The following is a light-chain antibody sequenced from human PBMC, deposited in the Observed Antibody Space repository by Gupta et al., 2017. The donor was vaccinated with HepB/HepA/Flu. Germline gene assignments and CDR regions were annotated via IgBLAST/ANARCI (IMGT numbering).Light chain of an antibody. J-gene: IGLJ3*02. CDR1: SLRSYY. Sequence: SSELTRDPAVSVALGQTVRITCQGDSLRSYYASWYQQKPGQAPVLVIYGKNNRPSGIPDRFSGSSSGNTASLTITGAQAEEEADYYCNSRDSSGNLWVFGGGTKLTVL. CDR2: GKN. CDR3: NSRDSSGNLWV. V-gene: IGLV3-19*01.